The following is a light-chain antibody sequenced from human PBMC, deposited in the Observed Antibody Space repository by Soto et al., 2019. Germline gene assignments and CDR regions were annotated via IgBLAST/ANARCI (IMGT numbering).Light chain of an antibody. CDR3: QQYYSYPRT. Sequence: AILMTQSPSSLSASTGDRVTITCRASQGISSYLAWYQQKPGKAPKLLIYAASTLQSGVPSRFSGSGSGTDLTLTISCLQSEDFATYYCQQYYSYPRTFGQGTKVEIK. V-gene: IGKV1-8*01. CDR1: QGISSY. CDR2: AAS. J-gene: IGKJ1*01.